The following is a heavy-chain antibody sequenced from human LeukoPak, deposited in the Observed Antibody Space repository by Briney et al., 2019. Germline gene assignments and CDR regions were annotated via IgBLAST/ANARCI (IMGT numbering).Heavy chain of an antibody. Sequence: SETLSLTCTVSGYSISSGYYWGWIRQPPGKGLEWIGSIYHSGGTYYNPSLKSRVTISVDTSKNQFSLKLSSVTAADTAVYYCAREPGYDSSLTDAFDIWGQGTMVTVSS. CDR3: AREPGYDSSLTDAFDI. CDR2: IYHSGGT. J-gene: IGHJ3*02. D-gene: IGHD3-22*01. V-gene: IGHV4-38-2*02. CDR1: GYSISSGYY.